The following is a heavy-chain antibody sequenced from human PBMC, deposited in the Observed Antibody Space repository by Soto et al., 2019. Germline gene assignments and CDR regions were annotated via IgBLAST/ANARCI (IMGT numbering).Heavy chain of an antibody. CDR1: GFTFSSYA. Sequence: GGSLRLSCAASGFTFSSYAMIWVRQAPGKGLEWVSAISGSGGSTYYADSVKGRFTISRDNSRNTLYLQMNSLRAEDTAVYYCEKNQGGFDYWGQGTLVTVSS. J-gene: IGHJ4*02. CDR2: ISGSGGST. CDR3: EKNQGGFDY. D-gene: IGHD2-2*01. V-gene: IGHV3-23*01.